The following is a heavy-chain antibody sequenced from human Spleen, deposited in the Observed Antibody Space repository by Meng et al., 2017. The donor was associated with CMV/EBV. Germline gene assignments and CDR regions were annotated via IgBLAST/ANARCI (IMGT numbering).Heavy chain of an antibody. J-gene: IGHJ4*02. V-gene: IGHV3-23*01. CDR1: GVIFSDYA. Sequence: GESLKISCAASGVIFSDYAMSWVRQAPGKGPEWVSGIGTSSYDTYYADSVRGRFTISRDNSKKILYLQMNSLRAEDTAVYYCIASRGYWGQGTLVTVSS. CDR3: IASRGY. CDR2: IGTSSYDT.